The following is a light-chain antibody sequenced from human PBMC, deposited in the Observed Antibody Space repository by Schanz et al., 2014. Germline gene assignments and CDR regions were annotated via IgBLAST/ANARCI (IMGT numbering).Light chain of an antibody. Sequence: QSVLTQPPSVSGAPGQRATISCTGSGSNIGAGYAVHWYQQDPGAAPKLLIYGDYNRPSGVPDRFSGSKSGTSAYLAITGLQAEDEADYYCSSYTTTTWRVFGGGTKLTVL. CDR1: GSNIGAGYA. V-gene: IGLV1-40*01. J-gene: IGLJ3*02. CDR2: GDY. CDR3: SSYTTTTWRV.